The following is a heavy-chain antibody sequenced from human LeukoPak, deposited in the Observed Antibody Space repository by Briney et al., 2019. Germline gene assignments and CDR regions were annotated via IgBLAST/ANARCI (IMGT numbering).Heavy chain of an antibody. D-gene: IGHD3-22*01. CDR3: ASAPGGYLFDY. CDR1: GGSIRSYY. J-gene: IGHJ4*02. Sequence: PSETLSLTCTVSGGSIRSYYWSWIRQPPGKGLEWIGYIYYSGSTNYNPSLKSRVTISVDTSKNQFSLKLSSVTAADTAVYYCASAPGGYLFDYWGQGTLVTVSS. V-gene: IGHV4-59*01. CDR2: IYYSGST.